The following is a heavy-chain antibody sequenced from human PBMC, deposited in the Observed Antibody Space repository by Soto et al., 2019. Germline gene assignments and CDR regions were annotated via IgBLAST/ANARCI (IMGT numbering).Heavy chain of an antibody. J-gene: IGHJ4*02. Sequence: SETLSLTCTVSGGSINDFYWSWIRQPPGKGLEWIGYMYYSGSTDYNPSLRSRVTISVDPSKTQFSLNLRSVSTADTAVYYCARLGGVEARTFAYWGQGTLVTVCS. V-gene: IGHV4-59*01. CDR2: MYYSGST. CDR1: GGSINDFY. D-gene: IGHD6-6*01. CDR3: ARLGGVEARTFAY.